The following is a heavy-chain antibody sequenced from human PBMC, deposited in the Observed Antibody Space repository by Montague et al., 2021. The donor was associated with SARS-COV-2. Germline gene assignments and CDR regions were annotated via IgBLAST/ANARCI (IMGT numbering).Heavy chain of an antibody. Sequence: SETLSLTCTVSGVSISSAHYCWGWVRQTPGKGLEWIGNIFYDGTSRSNPSLNSRVTISVDTSSNQFSLRLISVTAADTDVYFCARHPPHSPSGNYLVPGGLDVWGPGTMVTVSS. J-gene: IGHJ3*01. D-gene: IGHD3-10*01. CDR1: GVSISSAHYC. V-gene: IGHV4-39*01. CDR2: IFYDGTS. CDR3: ARHPPHSPSGNYLVPGGLDV.